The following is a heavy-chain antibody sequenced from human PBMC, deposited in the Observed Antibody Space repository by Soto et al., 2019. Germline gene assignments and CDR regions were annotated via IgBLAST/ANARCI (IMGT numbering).Heavy chain of an antibody. CDR1: GYTFTTYD. V-gene: IGHV1-18*01. CDR3: ARDPYHVLMVNAPNLYGMDV. Sequence: ASGKVSCKASGYTFTTYDISWVRQAPGQGLEWMGRISTYNGNTNYPQSLQGRLTMTTDTSTTTAYMELRSLRSDDTAVYYCARDPYHVLMVNAPNLYGMDVWGQGTTVTVSS. J-gene: IGHJ6*02. D-gene: IGHD2-8*01. CDR2: ISTYNGNT.